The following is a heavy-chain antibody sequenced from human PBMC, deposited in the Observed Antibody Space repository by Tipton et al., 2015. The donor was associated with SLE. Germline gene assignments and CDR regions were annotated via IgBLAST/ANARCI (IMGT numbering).Heavy chain of an antibody. V-gene: IGHV1-18*04. Sequence: QSGAEVKKPGASVKVSCKASGYTFTSYYLHWVRQAPGQGLEWMGWISAYNGNTNYAQKLQGRVTMTTDTSTSTAYMELRSLRSDDTAVYYCARTPCPANWFDPWGQGTLVTVSS. D-gene: IGHD2-15*01. CDR2: ISAYNGNT. CDR3: ARTPCPANWFDP. J-gene: IGHJ5*02. CDR1: GYTFTSYY.